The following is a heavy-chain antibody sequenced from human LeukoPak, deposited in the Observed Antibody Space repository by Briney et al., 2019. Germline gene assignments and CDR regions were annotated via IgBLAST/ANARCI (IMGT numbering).Heavy chain of an antibody. D-gene: IGHD3-3*01. CDR3: TRDRPTGASRVFVVQ. J-gene: IGHJ4*02. V-gene: IGHV3-21*01. CDR1: GFTFSSYA. CDR2: MSSGSRYI. Sequence: GGSLRLSCAASGFTFSSYAMTWVRQAPGEGLEWVSSMSSGSRYIYYADSVRGRFTISRDNAKNSLHLLMNSLRAEDTAVYYCTRDRPTGASRVFVVQWGQGTLVTVSS.